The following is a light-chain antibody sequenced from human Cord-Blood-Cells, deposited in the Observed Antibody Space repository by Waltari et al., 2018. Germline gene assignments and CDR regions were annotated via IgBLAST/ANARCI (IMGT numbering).Light chain of an antibody. Sequence: DIVMTQSPDSLAVSLGERATINCKSSQSVLYSSNNKNYLAWYQQKPGQPPKLLIYWASTRGSGVPDRFSCSGSGTDVALTISSLHAEDVAVYYWQQYYSTPYTFGQVTKLEIK. V-gene: IGKV4-1*01. CDR2: WAS. CDR3: QQYYSTPYT. CDR1: QSVLYSSNNKNY. J-gene: IGKJ2*01.